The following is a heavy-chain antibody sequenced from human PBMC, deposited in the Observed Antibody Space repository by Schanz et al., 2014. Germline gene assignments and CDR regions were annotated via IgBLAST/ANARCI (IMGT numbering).Heavy chain of an antibody. CDR1: GYVFTAYY. Sequence: QGHLVQSGAEVKEPGASVQVSCKASGYVFTAYYMHWVRQAPGQGLEWMGVTNPNGGAEFAQKFQGRISMTRDTSTTTFYMELSSLTSDDTAVYSCARDVGRPGHFWYFDLWGRGTLVTVSS. V-gene: IGHV1-2*02. CDR2: TNPNGGA. CDR3: ARDVGRPGHFWYFDL. D-gene: IGHD1-1*01. J-gene: IGHJ2*01.